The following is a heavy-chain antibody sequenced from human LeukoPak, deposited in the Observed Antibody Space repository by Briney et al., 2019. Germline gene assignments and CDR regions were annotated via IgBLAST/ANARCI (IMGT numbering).Heavy chain of an antibody. V-gene: IGHV1-69*05. J-gene: IGHJ4*02. Sequence: ASVKVSCKASGGTFSSYAISRVRQAPGQGLEWMGRIIPIFGTANYAQKFQGRDTITTDESTSTAYMELSSLRSEDTAVYYCARIRHYYDSSGPFDYWGQGTLVTVSS. CDR1: GGTFSSYA. CDR3: ARIRHYYDSSGPFDY. CDR2: IIPIFGTA. D-gene: IGHD3-22*01.